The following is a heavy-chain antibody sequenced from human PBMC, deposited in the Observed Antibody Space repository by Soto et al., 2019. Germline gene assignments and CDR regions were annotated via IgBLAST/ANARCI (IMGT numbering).Heavy chain of an antibody. Sequence: EVQLLESGGGLVQPGGSLRLSCAASGFTFSSYAMSWVRQAPGKGLEWVSGISGSGDSTYYADSVKGRFTISRDNSKNTLYLQMNSLRAEATAVYYCAKGVPGIAVAGTGYFQHWGQGTLVTVSS. CDR3: AKGVPGIAVAGTGYFQH. CDR2: ISGSGDST. V-gene: IGHV3-23*01. CDR1: GFTFSSYA. J-gene: IGHJ1*01. D-gene: IGHD6-19*01.